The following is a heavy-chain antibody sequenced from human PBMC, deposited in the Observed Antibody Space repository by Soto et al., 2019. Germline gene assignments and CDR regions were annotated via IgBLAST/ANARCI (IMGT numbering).Heavy chain of an antibody. CDR2: LYYGGT. J-gene: IGHJ6*02. V-gene: IGHV4-59*01. CDR1: GGSLSVYD. Sequence: VYGGSLSVYDCSWILEPQGKGLEWTGFLYYGGTKYNPDLKSRLTTALDTTTKHTSLNLSSVTAADTAAYYCVTELGLTARPDDTYYYYALDVWGQGTTVTVSS. D-gene: IGHD3-22*01. CDR3: VTELGLTARPDDTYYYYALDV.